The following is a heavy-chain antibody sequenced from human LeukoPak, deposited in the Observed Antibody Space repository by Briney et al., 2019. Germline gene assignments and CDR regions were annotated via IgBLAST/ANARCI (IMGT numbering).Heavy chain of an antibody. J-gene: IGHJ6*03. CDR2: FYHSGST. V-gene: IGHV4-38-2*02. CDR3: ARFAGGASGYFYYMDV. CDR1: GYSISNGYY. D-gene: IGHD2-8*02. Sequence: SETLSLTCTVSGYSISNGYYWGWIRQSPGQGLEWIGSFYHSGSTYYNPSLKSRVTISVDTSKNQFSLKLNSVTAADTAVHYCARFAGGASGYFYYMDVWGKGITVTVSS.